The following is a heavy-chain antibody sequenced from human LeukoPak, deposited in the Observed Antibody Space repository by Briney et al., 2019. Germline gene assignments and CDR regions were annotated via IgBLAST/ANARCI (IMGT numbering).Heavy chain of an antibody. V-gene: IGHV4-38-2*02. CDR2: IYHSGTT. J-gene: IGHJ4*02. Sequence: SETLSLTCAVPNYVITSGYFGGWIRPPPGKGLEWIASIYHSGTTYYNPSLRTRVTLFVDTPKNQFSLNVTSFTPADTPLFYCARDGGFHDSDGYSFDYWGQGTLVTVSS. D-gene: IGHD3-22*01. CDR1: NYVITSGYF. CDR3: ARDGGFHDSDGYSFDY.